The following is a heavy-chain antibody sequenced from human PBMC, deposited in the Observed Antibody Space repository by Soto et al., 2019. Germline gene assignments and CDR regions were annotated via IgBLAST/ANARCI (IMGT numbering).Heavy chain of an antibody. V-gene: IGHV4-34*01. J-gene: IGHJ4*02. Sequence: SETLSLTCAVYGGSFSGYYWSWIRQPPGKGLEWIGEINHSGSTNYNPSLKSRVTISVDTSKNQFSLKLSSVTAADTAVYYCARGVQLWSQSAYYFDYWGQGALVTVSS. CDR3: ARGVQLWSQSAYYFDY. D-gene: IGHD5-18*01. CDR1: GGSFSGYY. CDR2: INHSGST.